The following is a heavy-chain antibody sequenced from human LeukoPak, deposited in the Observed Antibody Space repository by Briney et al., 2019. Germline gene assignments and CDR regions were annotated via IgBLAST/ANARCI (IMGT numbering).Heavy chain of an antibody. D-gene: IGHD4-11*01. V-gene: IGHV4-39*07. J-gene: IGHJ6*03. Sequence: SQTLSLTCTVSGGSISSSSYYWGWIRQPSGKGLEWIGSIYYSGSTYYNPSLKSRVTISVDTSKNQFSLKLSSVTAADTAVYYCARDHGPSVATSPFYSYYMDVWGKGTTVSVSS. CDR2: IYYSGST. CDR3: ARDHGPSVATSPFYSYYMDV. CDR1: GGSISSSSYY.